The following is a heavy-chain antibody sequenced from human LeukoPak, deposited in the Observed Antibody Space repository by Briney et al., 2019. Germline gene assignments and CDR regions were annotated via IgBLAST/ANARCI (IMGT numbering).Heavy chain of an antibody. V-gene: IGHV1-18*01. D-gene: IGHD3-9*01. J-gene: IGHJ4*01. CDR2: ISAYNGNT. CDR3: ARDRVLTGYYLSLGY. CDR1: GYTFTSYG. Sequence: ASVEVSCKASGYTFTSYGISWVRQAPGQGLEWMGWISAYNGNTNYAQKLQGRVTMTTDTSTSTAYMELRSLRSDDTAVYYCARDRVLTGYYLSLGYWGQGTLVTVSS.